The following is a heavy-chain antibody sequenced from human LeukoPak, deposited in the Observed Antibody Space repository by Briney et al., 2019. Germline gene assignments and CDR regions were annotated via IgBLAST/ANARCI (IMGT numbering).Heavy chain of an antibody. Sequence: GGSLRLSCAASGFTFSSYGMHWVRQAPGKGLEWVAVISYDGSNKYYADSVKGRFTISRDNSKNTLYLQMNSLRAEDTAVYYCARVRGSYYDFDYWGQGTLVTVSS. J-gene: IGHJ4*02. CDR2: ISYDGSNK. V-gene: IGHV3-30*03. CDR3: ARVRGSYYDFDY. CDR1: GFTFSSYG. D-gene: IGHD1-26*01.